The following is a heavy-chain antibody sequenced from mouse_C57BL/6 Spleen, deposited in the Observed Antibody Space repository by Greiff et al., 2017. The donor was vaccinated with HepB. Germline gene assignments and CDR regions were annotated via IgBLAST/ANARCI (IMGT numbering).Heavy chain of an antibody. J-gene: IGHJ2*01. D-gene: IGHD2-10*01. CDR2: IDPSDRST. V-gene: IGHV1-50*01. CDR3: ARWRVPPYSYLDY. Sequence: VQLQQSGAELVKPGASVKLSCKASGYTFTSYWMQWVKQRPGQGLEWIGEIDPSDRSTNYNQKFKGKATLTVDKSSSTAYMQLSSLTSEDSAVYDCARWRVPPYSYLDYWGQGTTLTVSS. CDR1: GYTFTSYW.